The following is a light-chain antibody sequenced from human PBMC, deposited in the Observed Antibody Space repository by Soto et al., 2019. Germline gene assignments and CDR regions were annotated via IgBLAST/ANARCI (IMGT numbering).Light chain of an antibody. J-gene: IGKJ4*01. CDR1: QSILKSSIKKNS. CDR2: WAS. CDR3: QQYYSSSLT. V-gene: IGKV4-1*01. Sequence: DIVMTQPPDSLAVSLGERATIKCRSSQSILKSSIKKNSLAWYQQKPGQPPRLLIYWASTRDSGVPDRFSGSGSGTDFTLTITRLQAEDVAVYYCQQYYSSSLTFGGGTKVEIK.